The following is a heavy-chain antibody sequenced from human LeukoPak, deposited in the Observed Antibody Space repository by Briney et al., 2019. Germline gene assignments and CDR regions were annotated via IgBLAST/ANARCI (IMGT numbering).Heavy chain of an antibody. CDR2: IFTSGGT. D-gene: IGHD2-15*01. Sequence: SETLSLTCTVSSGSISSGGYYWSWIRQPAGKGLEWIGRIFTSGGTNYNPSLKSRVTISVDTSKNQFSLKLNSVTAADAAVYYCAREESGYCDGGSCPYYFDYWGQGTLVTVSS. CDR3: AREESGYCDGGSCPYYFDY. CDR1: SGSISSGGYY. J-gene: IGHJ4*02. V-gene: IGHV4-61*02.